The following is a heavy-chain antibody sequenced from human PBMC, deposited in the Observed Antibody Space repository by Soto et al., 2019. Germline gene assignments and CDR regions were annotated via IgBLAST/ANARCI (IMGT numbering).Heavy chain of an antibody. J-gene: IGHJ4*02. Sequence: GGSLRLSCAASGFTFSDYYMSWIRQAPGKGLEWVSYISSSSSYTNYADSVKGRFTISRDNAKNSLYLQMNSLRAEDTAVYYCARGHYDSSGYYPVDYWGQGTLVTVSS. CDR1: GFTFSDYY. CDR3: ARGHYDSSGYYPVDY. CDR2: ISSSSSYT. D-gene: IGHD3-22*01. V-gene: IGHV3-11*06.